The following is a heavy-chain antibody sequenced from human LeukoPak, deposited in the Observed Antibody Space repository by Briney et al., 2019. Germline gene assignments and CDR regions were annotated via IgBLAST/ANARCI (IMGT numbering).Heavy chain of an antibody. J-gene: IGHJ4*02. CDR1: GFTFSSYW. D-gene: IGHD6-13*01. V-gene: IGHV3-7*01. CDR3: ARDPAHSSSPPPSDY. CDR2: IKQDGSEK. Sequence: GGSLRLSCAASGFTFSSYWMSWVRQAPGKGLEWVANIKQDGSEKYYVDSVKGRFTISRDNAKNSLYLQMNSLRAEDTAVYYCARDPAHSSSPPPSDYWGQGTLVTVSS.